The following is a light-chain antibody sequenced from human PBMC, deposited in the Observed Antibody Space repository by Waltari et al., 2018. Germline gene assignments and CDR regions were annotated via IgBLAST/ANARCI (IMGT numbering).Light chain of an antibody. J-gene: IGLJ3*02. V-gene: IGLV3-27*01. CDR2: EDT. Sequence: SYELTPPSSVSVSPGQTARSTCSGAVLSQKYARWLQQKPGQAPLLLIYEDTKRPSGIPERFSGSSSGTTVTLTITGAQVEDEADYYCYSASDNNWVFGGGTMLTVL. CDR3: YSASDNNWV. CDR1: VLSQKY.